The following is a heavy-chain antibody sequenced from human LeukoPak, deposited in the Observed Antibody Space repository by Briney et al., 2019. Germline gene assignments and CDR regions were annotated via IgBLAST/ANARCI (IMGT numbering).Heavy chain of an antibody. CDR3: ARQSLRCSGGSCNKY. CDR1: GFTFSSYE. J-gene: IGHJ4*02. D-gene: IGHD2-15*01. V-gene: IGHV3-48*03. CDR2: ISSSGSTI. Sequence: PGGSLRLSCAASGFTFSSYEMNWVRQAPGKGLEWVSYISSSGSTIYYADSVKGRFTISRDNAKNSLYLQMNSLRAEDTAVYYCARQSLRCSGGSCNKYWGQGTLVTVSS.